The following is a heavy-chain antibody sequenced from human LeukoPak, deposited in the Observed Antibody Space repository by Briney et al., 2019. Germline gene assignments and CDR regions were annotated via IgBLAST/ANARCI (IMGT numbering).Heavy chain of an antibody. CDR3: AKGSVVVPATMDY. CDR1: GFTFSTHG. CDR2: IQNDGSNK. V-gene: IGHV3-30*02. D-gene: IGHD2-2*01. Sequence: GSLRLSCAASGFTFSTHGMHWVRQAPGKGLEWVAYIQNDGSNKYYADSVKGRFTISRDDSKNTLYLQMNSLRAEDTAVYYCAKGSVVVPATMDYWGQGTLVTVSS. J-gene: IGHJ4*02.